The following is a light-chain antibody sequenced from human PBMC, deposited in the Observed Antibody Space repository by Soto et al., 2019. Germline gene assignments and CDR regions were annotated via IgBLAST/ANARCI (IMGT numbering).Light chain of an antibody. J-gene: IGKJ1*01. CDR2: KAS. Sequence: DIQMTQSPSTLSASVGDRVTITCRASQSISSWLAWYQQKPGKAPNLLIYKASSLESGVPSRFSGSESGTEFTLTISSLQPDDVATYYCQQYDNYPWTFGQGTKVEIK. CDR3: QQYDNYPWT. CDR1: QSISSW. V-gene: IGKV1-5*03.